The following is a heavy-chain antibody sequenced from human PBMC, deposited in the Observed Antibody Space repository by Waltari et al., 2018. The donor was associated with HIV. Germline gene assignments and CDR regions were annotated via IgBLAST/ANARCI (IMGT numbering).Heavy chain of an antibody. J-gene: IGHJ4*02. CDR1: LYSIRSGYY. Sequence: QVHLQESGPGLVKPSETLSLICSVSLYSIRSGYYWGWIRQYPGRGLEWIASISHNGSTYSNPSLNSRVTISVDASKNQFSLNLTSVTAADTAVYYCARARVTIFGVGRDWGQGTLVTVSS. CDR3: ARARVTIFGVGRD. CDR2: ISHNGST. V-gene: IGHV4-38-2*02. D-gene: IGHD3-3*01.